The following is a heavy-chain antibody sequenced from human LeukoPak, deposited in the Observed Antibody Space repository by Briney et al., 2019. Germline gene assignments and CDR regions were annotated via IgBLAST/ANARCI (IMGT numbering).Heavy chain of an antibody. V-gene: IGHV3-20*04. J-gene: IGHJ2*01. D-gene: IGHD3-10*01. CDR1: GFTFDDYG. CDR3: ARENYYGGYFDL. CDR2: INWNGDST. Sequence: GGSLRLSCAASGFTFDDYGMSWVGQAPGKGLEWVSGINWNGDSTGYADSVKGRFTISRDNAKNSLYLQMNSLRAEDTAVYYCARENYYGGYFDLWGRGTLVTVSS.